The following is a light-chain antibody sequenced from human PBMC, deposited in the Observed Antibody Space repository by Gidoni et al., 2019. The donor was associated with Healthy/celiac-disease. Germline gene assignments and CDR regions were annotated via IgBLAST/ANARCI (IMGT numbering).Light chain of an antibody. J-gene: IGKJ4*01. Sequence: DIQMTQSPSSVSASVGDRVTITCRASQGISSCLAWYQQTPGKAPKLLIYAASSLKGGVPSRCSGSGSGAYFTITICSLSHDDFATYYCQQANSFPLTFGGGTKVEIK. CDR2: AAS. V-gene: IGKV1-12*01. CDR3: QQANSFPLT. CDR1: QGISSC.